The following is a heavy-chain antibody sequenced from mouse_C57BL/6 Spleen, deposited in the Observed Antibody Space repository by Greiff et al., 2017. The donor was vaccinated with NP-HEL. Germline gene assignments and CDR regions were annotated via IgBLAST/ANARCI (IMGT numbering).Heavy chain of an antibody. J-gene: IGHJ4*01. CDR3: ARHDHYYGSRGGAMDY. V-gene: IGHV2-6-1*01. Sequence: VMLVESGPGLVAPSQSLSITCTVSGFSLTSYGVHWVRQPPGKGLEWLVVIWSDGSTTYNSALKSRLSISKDNSKSQVFLKMNSLQTDDTAMYYCARHDHYYGSRGGAMDYWGQGTSVTVSS. D-gene: IGHD1-1*01. CDR1: GFSLTSYG. CDR2: IWSDGST.